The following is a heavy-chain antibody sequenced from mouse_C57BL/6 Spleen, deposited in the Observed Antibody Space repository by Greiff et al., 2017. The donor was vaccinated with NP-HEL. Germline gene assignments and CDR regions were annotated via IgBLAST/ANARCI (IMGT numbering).Heavy chain of an antibody. V-gene: IGHV2-9-1*01. J-gene: IGHJ3*01. CDR3: ARSALYYGSSYGWFAY. CDR2: IWTGGGT. D-gene: IGHD1-1*01. CDR1: GFSLTSYA. Sequence: VQGVESGPGLVAPSQSLSITCTVSGFSLTSYAISWVRQPPGKGLEWLGVIWTGGGTNYNSALKSRLSISKDNSKSQVFLKMNSLQTDDTARYYCARSALYYGSSYGWFAYWGQGTLVTVSA.